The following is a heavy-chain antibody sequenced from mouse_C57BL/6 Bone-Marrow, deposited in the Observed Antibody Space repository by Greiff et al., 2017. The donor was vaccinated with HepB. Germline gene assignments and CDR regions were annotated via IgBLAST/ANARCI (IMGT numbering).Heavy chain of an antibody. D-gene: IGHD2-3*01. CDR2: ISYSGST. CDR3: ARGGYYSGWFAY. J-gene: IGHJ3*01. Sequence: EVQLVESGPGMVKPSQSLSLTCTVTGYSITSGYDWHWIRHFPGNKLEWMGYISYSGSTNYNPSLKSRISITHDTSKNHFFLKLNSVTTEDTATYYCARGGYYSGWFAYWGQGTLVTVSA. V-gene: IGHV3-1*01. CDR1: GYSITSGYD.